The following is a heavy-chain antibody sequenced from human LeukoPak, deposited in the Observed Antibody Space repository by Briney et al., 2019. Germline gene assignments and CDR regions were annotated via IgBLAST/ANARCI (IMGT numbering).Heavy chain of an antibody. Sequence: PGGSLRLSCTASGFTFSNYGMHWVRQAPGKGLEWVAFIRYDGSNKYYADSVKGRFTISRDNSKNTLYLQMNSLRAEDTAVYYCAKDSQKYSSSWYYFDYWGQGSLVTVSP. J-gene: IGHJ4*02. CDR2: IRYDGSNK. V-gene: IGHV3-30*02. CDR3: AKDSQKYSSSWYYFDY. D-gene: IGHD6-13*01. CDR1: GFTFSNYG.